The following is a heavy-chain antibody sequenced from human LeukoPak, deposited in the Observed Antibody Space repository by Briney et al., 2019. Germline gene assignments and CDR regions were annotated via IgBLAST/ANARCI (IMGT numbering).Heavy chain of an antibody. CDR1: GDRVSSDSAA. J-gene: IGHJ4*02. CDR2: TYYRSQWFI. V-gene: IGHV6-1*01. D-gene: IGHD3-22*01. Sequence: SQTLSLTCAISGDRVSSDSAAWNWIRQYPSRGLEWLGKTYYRSQWFIDYAVSVKTRITIKSDTSRNEFSLELNSVTPEDTGVYYCARGSGYYDTGSFSFVDNGGQGTLVSVSS. CDR3: ARGSGYYDTGSFSFVDN.